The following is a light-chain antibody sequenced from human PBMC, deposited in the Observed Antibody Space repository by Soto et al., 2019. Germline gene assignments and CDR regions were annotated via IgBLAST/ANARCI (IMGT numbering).Light chain of an antibody. Sequence: QSVLTQPPSASGTPGQRVTISCSGSSYNIGSNTVNWYQQLPKTAPKLLIYSNNQRPSGVPDRFSGSKSGTSASLAISGLQSEDEADFYCAAWDDSLNGLVFGGGTQLTVL. CDR1: SYNIGSNT. CDR3: AAWDDSLNGLV. CDR2: SNN. V-gene: IGLV1-44*01. J-gene: IGLJ2*01.